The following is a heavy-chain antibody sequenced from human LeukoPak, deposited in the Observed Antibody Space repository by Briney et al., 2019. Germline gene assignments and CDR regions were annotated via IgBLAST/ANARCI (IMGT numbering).Heavy chain of an antibody. V-gene: IGHV1-46*01. CDR1: GYTLTRYF. CDR2: INPNGGST. Sequence: GASVKVSCKASGYTLTRYFIHWVRQAPGQGLEWMGIINPNGGSTSYPQKFQGRVTMTRDTSTSTVYMELSSLRSEDTAVYYCARGLPTSGNSGDYFDYWGQGTLVTVS. D-gene: IGHD4-23*01. J-gene: IGHJ4*02. CDR3: ARGLPTSGNSGDYFDY.